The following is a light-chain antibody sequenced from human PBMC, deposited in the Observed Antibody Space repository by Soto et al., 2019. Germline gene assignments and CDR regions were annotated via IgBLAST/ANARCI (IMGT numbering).Light chain of an antibody. V-gene: IGKV3-20*01. Sequence: EIVMTQSPATLSVSPGERATLSCRASQSVSSSYLVWYQQKPGQAPRLLIYGASSRATGIPDRFSGSGSGTDFTLTISRLEPEDFAVYYCQQYGDSPRTFGQGTKVDIK. J-gene: IGKJ1*01. CDR3: QQYGDSPRT. CDR1: QSVSSSY. CDR2: GAS.